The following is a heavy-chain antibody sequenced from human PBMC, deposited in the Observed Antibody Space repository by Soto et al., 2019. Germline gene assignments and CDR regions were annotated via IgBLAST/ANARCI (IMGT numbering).Heavy chain of an antibody. CDR3: GRSVRGHVVKYFDY. Sequence: SKTLSLTCAKIGDTVSSNSDAWNWIRQSPSRGLEWLGRTHYRSKWYNDYAVSVKSRITINPDTSKNQFSLQLNSVTPEDTAVYYCGRSVRGHVVKYFDYWGQGTLVTVSS. CDR2: THYRSKWYN. D-gene: IGHD3-10*01. CDR1: GDTVSSNSDA. V-gene: IGHV6-1*01. J-gene: IGHJ4*02.